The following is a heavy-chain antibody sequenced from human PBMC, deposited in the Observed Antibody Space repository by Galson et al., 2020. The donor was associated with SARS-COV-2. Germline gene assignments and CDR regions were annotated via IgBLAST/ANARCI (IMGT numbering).Heavy chain of an antibody. CDR1: GFTFSSYA. CDR2: ISGSGGST. Sequence: GESLKISCAASGFTFSSYAMSWVRQAPGKGLEWVSAISGSGGSTYYADSVKGRFTISRDNSKNTLYLQMNSLRAEDTAVYYCAKGGGSPAYFDYWGQGTLVTVSS. J-gene: IGHJ4*02. CDR3: AKGGGSPAYFDY. V-gene: IGHV3-23*01. D-gene: IGHD1-26*01.